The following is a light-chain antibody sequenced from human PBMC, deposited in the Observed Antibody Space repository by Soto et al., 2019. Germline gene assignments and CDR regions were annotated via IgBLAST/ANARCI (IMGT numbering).Light chain of an antibody. Sequence: QSVLTQPPSASGTPGQRGTISCSGRSSNIGSNTVNWYQQLPGTAPKLLIYSNNQRPSGVPDRFSGSKSGTSASLAISGLQSEDEADYYCAAWDDSLNGQVFGGGTQLTVL. CDR3: AAWDDSLNGQV. CDR2: SNN. CDR1: SSNIGSNT. J-gene: IGLJ7*01. V-gene: IGLV1-44*01.